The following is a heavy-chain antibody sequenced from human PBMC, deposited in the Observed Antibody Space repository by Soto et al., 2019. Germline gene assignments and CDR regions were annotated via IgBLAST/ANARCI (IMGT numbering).Heavy chain of an antibody. D-gene: IGHD2-15*01. CDR1: GGSFSGYY. Sequence: QVQLQQWGAGLLKPSETLSLTCAVYGGSFSGYYWSWIRQPPGKGLEWIGEINHSGSTNYNPSLKSRVPISVDTSKNQFSLKLSSVTAADTAVYYCARGVPYCSGGSCYSYWFDPWGQGTLVTVSS. V-gene: IGHV4-34*01. CDR2: INHSGST. CDR3: ARGVPYCSGGSCYSYWFDP. J-gene: IGHJ5*02.